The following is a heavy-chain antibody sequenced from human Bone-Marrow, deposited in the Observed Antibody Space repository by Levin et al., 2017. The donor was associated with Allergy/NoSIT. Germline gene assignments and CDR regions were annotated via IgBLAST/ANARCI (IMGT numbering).Heavy chain of an antibody. CDR3: ARAIVPASIGTLGY. V-gene: IGHV3-30*03. CDR2: ISYDGSKK. D-gene: IGHD2-2*01. J-gene: IGHJ4*02. Sequence: SCTASGFIFSSYDIHWVRQAPGKGLEWVAIISYDGSKKYYAESVKGRFTISRDDSKNSLYLQMNSLRPEDTAIYYCARAIVPASIGTLGYWGQGTLVTVSS. CDR1: GFIFSSYD.